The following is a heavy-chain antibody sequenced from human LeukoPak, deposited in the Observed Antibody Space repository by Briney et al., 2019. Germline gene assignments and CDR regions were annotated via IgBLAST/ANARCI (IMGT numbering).Heavy chain of an antibody. CDR3: ASHYDSSGFDY. V-gene: IGHV3-33*01. Sequence: GGSLRLSCAASGFTFSSYGMHWVRQAPGKGLEWVAVIWYDGSNKYYADSVKGRFTISRDNSNNTLYLQMNSLRAEDTAVYYCASHYDSSGFDYWGQGTLVTVSS. CDR2: IWYDGSNK. CDR1: GFTFSSYG. D-gene: IGHD3-22*01. J-gene: IGHJ4*02.